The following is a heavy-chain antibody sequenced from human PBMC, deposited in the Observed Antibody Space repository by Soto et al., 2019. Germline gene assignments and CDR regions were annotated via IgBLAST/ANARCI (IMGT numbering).Heavy chain of an antibody. J-gene: IGHJ4*02. CDR1: GYTFTGYY. D-gene: IGHD6-19*01. V-gene: IGHV1-2*04. CDR2: VNPNSGGT. CDR3: VTSRVSIAVAGETEYYFDY. Sequence: ASVKVSCKASGYTFTGYYIHWVRQAPGQGLEWMGWVNPNSGGTNYAQKFQGWVTMTRDTSISTAYMELSRLSSDDTAVYYCVTSRVSIAVAGETEYYFDYWGQGTLVTVSS.